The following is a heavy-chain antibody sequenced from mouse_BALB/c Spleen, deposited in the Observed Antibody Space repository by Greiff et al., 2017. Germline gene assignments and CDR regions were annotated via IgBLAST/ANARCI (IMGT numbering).Heavy chain of an antibody. V-gene: IGHV2-2*02. CDR3: ARWPHYAMDY. CDR2: IWSGGST. CDR1: GFSLTSYG. J-gene: IGHJ4*01. Sequence: QVQLQQSGPGLVQPSQSLSITCTVSGFSLTSYGVHWVRQSPGKGLEWLGVIWSGGSTDYNAAFISRLSISKDNSKSQVFFKMNSLQANDTAIYYCARWPHYAMDYWGQGTSVTVSS.